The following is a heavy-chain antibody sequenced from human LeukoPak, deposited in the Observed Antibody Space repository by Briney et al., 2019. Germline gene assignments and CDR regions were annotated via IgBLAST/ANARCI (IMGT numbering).Heavy chain of an antibody. CDR3: ATAVSVAGDS. Sequence: GGSLRLSCAASGVIFSTNWMSWFRQAPGKGLEWVAYIKPDGSETYYVDSVKGRFTISRENAKNSLYLQMYSLRADDTAVYYCATAVSVAGDSWGQGTLVTVSS. J-gene: IGHJ5*01. CDR2: IKPDGSET. CDR1: GVIFSTNW. D-gene: IGHD6-19*01. V-gene: IGHV3-7*01.